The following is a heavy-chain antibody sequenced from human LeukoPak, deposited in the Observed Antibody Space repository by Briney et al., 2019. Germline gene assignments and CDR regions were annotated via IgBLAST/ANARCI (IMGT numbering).Heavy chain of an antibody. CDR3: ARARGSLGYCSSTSCYGGGYYFDY. CDR1: GFTFSSYA. V-gene: IGHV3-30-3*01. J-gene: IGHJ4*02. CDR2: ISYDGSNK. D-gene: IGHD2-2*01. Sequence: GGSLRLSCAASGFTFSSYAMHWVRQAPGKGLEWVAVISYDGSNKYYADSVKGRFTISRDNSKNTLYLQMNSLRAEDTAVYYCARARGSLGYCSSTSCYGGGYYFDYWGQGTLVTVSS.